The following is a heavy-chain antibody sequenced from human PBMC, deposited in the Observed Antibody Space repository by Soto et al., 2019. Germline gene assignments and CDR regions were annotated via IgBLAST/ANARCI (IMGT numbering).Heavy chain of an antibody. CDR1: GYTFTSYG. D-gene: IGHD3-10*01. V-gene: IGHV1-18*01. CDR3: VRTVIGEVVRRVYGMEV. Sequence: QVQLVQSGAEVKKPGASVKVSCKASGYTFTSYGISWVRQAPGQGLEWMGWISAYNGNTNYAQKLQGRVTMTTDTSTSTAYMELRSLRSDDTAVYYCVRTVIGEVVRRVYGMEVWGQGTKVTVSS. CDR2: ISAYNGNT. J-gene: IGHJ6*02.